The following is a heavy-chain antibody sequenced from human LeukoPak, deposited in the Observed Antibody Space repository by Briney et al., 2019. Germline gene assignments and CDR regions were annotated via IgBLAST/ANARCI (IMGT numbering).Heavy chain of an antibody. CDR3: ARDSLRGNQI. CDR2: IYYSGST. Sequence: SETLSLTCTVSGGSISSYYWSWIRQPPGKGLEWIGYIYYSGSTNYNPSLKSRATISVDTSKNQFSLKLSSVTAADTAVYYCARDSLRGNQIWGQGTLVTVSS. CDR1: GGSISSYY. J-gene: IGHJ4*02. V-gene: IGHV4-59*01. D-gene: IGHD2/OR15-2a*01.